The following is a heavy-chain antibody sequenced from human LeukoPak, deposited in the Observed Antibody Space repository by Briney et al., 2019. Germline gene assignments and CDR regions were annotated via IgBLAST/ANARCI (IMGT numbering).Heavy chain of an antibody. D-gene: IGHD2-2*02. V-gene: IGHV3-7*01. Sequence: PGGSLRLSCVASGFTFSIAWVTWVRQAPGKGLEWVANIDKHGNGKYYVDSVKGRFAISRDNAENLLYLQMNSLRAEDTAVYYCARELGYCSSSSCYTSLDAFDIWGQGTTVTVSS. CDR3: ARELGYCSSSSCYTSLDAFDI. CDR2: IDKHGNGK. J-gene: IGHJ3*02. CDR1: GFTFSIAW.